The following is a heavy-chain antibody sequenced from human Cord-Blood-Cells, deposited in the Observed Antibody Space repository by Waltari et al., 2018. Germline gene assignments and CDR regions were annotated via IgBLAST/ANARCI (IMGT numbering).Heavy chain of an antibody. V-gene: IGHV1-69*01. Sequence: QVQLVQSGAEVKKSGSSVKVSCKASGGTFSSYAISWVRQAPGQGLEWMGGIIPIFGTANYAQKFQGRVTITADESTSTAYMELSSLRSEDTTVYYCATTVAYCGGDCYFDYWGQGTLVTVSS. J-gene: IGHJ4*02. D-gene: IGHD2-21*01. CDR2: IIPIFGTA. CDR3: ATTVAYCGGDCYFDY. CDR1: GGTFSSYA.